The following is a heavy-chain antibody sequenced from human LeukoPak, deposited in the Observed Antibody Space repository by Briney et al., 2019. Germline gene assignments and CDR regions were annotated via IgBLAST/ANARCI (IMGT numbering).Heavy chain of an antibody. V-gene: IGHV3-21*01. CDR2: INNVGSYI. Sequence: TGGSLRLSCAASGFTFSSSAMNWVRQAPGKGLEWVSSINNVGSYIYYADSVKGRFTISRDNAKNSLYLQMNSLRAEDTAVYYCARDPPGGWSHYFDYWGQGTLVTVSS. CDR1: GFTFSSSA. CDR3: ARDPPGGWSHYFDY. J-gene: IGHJ4*02. D-gene: IGHD6-19*01.